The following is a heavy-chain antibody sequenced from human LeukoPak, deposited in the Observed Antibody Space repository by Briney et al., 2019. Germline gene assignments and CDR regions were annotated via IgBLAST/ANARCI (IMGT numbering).Heavy chain of an antibody. CDR2: IYGGGST. V-gene: IGHV3-53*01. J-gene: IGHJ4*02. CDR3: ARGDSSGYDY. D-gene: IGHD6-19*01. CDR1: GIIVSNNY. Sequence: GGSLRLSCAASGIIVSNNYMSWVRQAPGKGLEWVSVIYGGGSTYYAGSVKGRFTISRDKSKDTVFLQMNGLRAEDTAVYYCARGDSSGYDYWGQGTLVTVSS.